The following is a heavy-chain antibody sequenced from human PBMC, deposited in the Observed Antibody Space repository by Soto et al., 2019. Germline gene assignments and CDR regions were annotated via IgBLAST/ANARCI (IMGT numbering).Heavy chain of an antibody. CDR3: ARVKTSGYHNWFDP. CDR1: GYTFTIYG. CDR2: ISAYNGNT. V-gene: IGHV1-18*01. J-gene: IGHJ5*02. Sequence: GASVKVSCKASGYTFTIYGISWVRQAPGQGLEWMGWISAYNGNTNYAQKFQGRVTMTTDTSTSTAYMELRSLRSDDTAVYYCARVKTSGYHNWFDPWGQGTLVTVSS. D-gene: IGHD3-22*01.